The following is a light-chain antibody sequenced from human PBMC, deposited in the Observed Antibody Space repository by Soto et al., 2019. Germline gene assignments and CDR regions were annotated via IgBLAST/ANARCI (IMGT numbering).Light chain of an antibody. CDR3: GAWDDSLSAV. CDR1: NSNIGNNY. J-gene: IGLJ2*01. V-gene: IGLV1-51*01. Sequence: QSVLTQPPSVSAAPGQKVTISCSGSNSNIGNNYVSWYQQLPGTAPKLLIYDNNKRPSGIPDRFSGSKSGTSATLGITGLQTWDEADYYCGAWDDSLSAVFGGGTKLTVL. CDR2: DNN.